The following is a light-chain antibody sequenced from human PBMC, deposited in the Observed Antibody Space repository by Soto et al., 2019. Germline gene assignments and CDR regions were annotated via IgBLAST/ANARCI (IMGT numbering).Light chain of an antibody. CDR1: QSVSSN. J-gene: IGKJ1*01. V-gene: IGKV3-20*01. CDR2: GAS. CDR3: QQYDSSPKT. Sequence: EILVTQSPATLSVSPGERATLSCRASQSVSSNLAWYQQKPGQAPRLLIYGASSRATGIPDRFSGSGSGTDFTLTISRLEPEDFAVYYCQQYDSSPKTFGQGTKV.